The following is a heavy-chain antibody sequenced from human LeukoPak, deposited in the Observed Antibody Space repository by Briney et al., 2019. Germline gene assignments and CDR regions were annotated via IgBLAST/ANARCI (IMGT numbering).Heavy chain of an antibody. J-gene: IGHJ4*02. CDR1: GGSISSGSYY. V-gene: IGHV4-61*10. CDR3: ARGKGVADY. CDR2: IYYSGST. D-gene: IGHD2-8*01. Sequence: PSETLSLTCTVSGGSISSGSYYWSWIRQPAGKGLEWIGYIYYSGSTNYNPSLKSRVTISVDTSKNQFSLKLSSVTAADTAVYYCARGKGVADYWGQGTLVTVSS.